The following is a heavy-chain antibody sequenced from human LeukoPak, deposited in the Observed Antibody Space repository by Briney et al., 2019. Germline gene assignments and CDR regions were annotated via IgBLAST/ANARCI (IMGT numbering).Heavy chain of an antibody. D-gene: IGHD1-26*01. J-gene: IGHJ4*02. V-gene: IGHV3-11*01. CDR2: ISSSGSTI. CDR3: ASPSEVGAIDY. CDR1: GFTFSDYY. Sequence: GGSLRLSCAASGFTFSDYYMSWIRQAPGKGLEWVSYISSSGSTIYYADSAKGRFTISRDNAKNSLYLQMNSLRAEDTAVYYCASPSEVGAIDYWGQGTLVTVSS.